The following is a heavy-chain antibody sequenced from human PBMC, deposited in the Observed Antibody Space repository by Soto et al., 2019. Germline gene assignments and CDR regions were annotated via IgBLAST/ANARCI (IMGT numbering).Heavy chain of an antibody. CDR2: INWNGGST. Sequence: EVRLVESGGGVGRPGGSLRLSCAASGFTFEDHGLSWVRQAPGKGLEWVAGINWNGGSTVYVASVKGRFTISRDNAKNSLFLEVNSLRVEDTALYFCARVPLLADYFDSWGQGTLVTVSS. CDR3: ARVPLLADYFDS. V-gene: IGHV3-20*04. J-gene: IGHJ4*02. CDR1: GFTFEDHG.